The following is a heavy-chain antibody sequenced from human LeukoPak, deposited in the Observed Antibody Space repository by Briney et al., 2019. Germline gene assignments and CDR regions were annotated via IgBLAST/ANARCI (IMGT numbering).Heavy chain of an antibody. V-gene: IGHV3-21*01. CDR1: GFTFSSYS. J-gene: IGHJ4*02. CDR3: AREGAPSYDFWSGYFAL. D-gene: IGHD3-3*01. Sequence: GGSLRLSCAASGFTFSSYSMNWVRQAPGKGLEWVSSISSSSSYIYYADSVKGRFTISRDNAKNSLYLQMNSLRAEDTAVNYCAREGAPSYDFWSGYFALWGQGTLVTVSS. CDR2: ISSSSSYI.